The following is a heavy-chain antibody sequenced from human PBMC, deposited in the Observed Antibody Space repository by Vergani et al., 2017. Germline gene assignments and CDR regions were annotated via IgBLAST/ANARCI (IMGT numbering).Heavy chain of an antibody. Sequence: EVQLVESGGGLVQPGGSLRLSCAASGFTFSSYEMNWVRQAPGKGLEWVSYISSRGSTIYYADSVKGRFTISRDNAKNSLYLTMNSLRAEDTAVYYCARDGQSSSWYYFDFWGQGTLVTVSS. V-gene: IGHV3-48*03. J-gene: IGHJ4*02. CDR1: GFTFSSYE. CDR2: ISSRGSTI. D-gene: IGHD6-13*01. CDR3: ARDGQSSSWYYFDF.